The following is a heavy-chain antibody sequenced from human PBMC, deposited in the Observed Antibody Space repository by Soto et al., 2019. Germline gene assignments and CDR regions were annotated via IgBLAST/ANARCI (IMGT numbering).Heavy chain of an antibody. D-gene: IGHD3-10*01. J-gene: IGHJ4*02. CDR1: GLTLSNHA. CDR2: VSEYGDVT. Sequence: GGSLRLSCAASGLTLSNHAMTWVRQAPGKGLDWVSTVSEYGDVTYYADSVRGRFTISRDNSKNTLYLQLNNLRVEDTAVYYCVPGSSGTRGEDSWGPGVVVTVS. V-gene: IGHV3-23*01. CDR3: VPGSSGTRGEDS.